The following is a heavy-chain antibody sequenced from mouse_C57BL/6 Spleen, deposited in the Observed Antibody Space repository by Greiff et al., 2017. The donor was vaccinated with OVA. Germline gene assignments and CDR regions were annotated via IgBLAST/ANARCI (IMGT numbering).Heavy chain of an antibody. CDR1: GYTFTEYT. V-gene: IGHV1-62-2*01. J-gene: IGHJ2*01. CDR3: ARHEDAAQALDY. D-gene: IGHD3-2*02. Sequence: VKLVESGAELVKPGASVKLSCKASGYTFTEYTIHWVKQRSGQGLEWIGWFYPGSGSIKYNEKFKDKATLTADKSSSTVYMELSRLTSEDSAVYFCARHEDAAQALDYWGQGTTLTVSS. CDR2: FYPGSGSI.